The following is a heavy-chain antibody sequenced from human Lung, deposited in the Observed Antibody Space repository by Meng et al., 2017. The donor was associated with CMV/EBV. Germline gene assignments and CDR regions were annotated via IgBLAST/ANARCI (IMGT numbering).Heavy chain of an antibody. V-gene: IGHV3-48*03. J-gene: IGHJ3*02. CDR3: ARYCSSISCPLGYDAFDI. CDR2: ISSSGSTI. Sequence: SXAASGFTFSSYEMNWVRQAPGKGLEWVSYISSSGSTIYYADSVKGRFTISRDNAKNSLYLQMNSLRAEDTAVYYCARYCSSISCPLGYDAFDIXGQGXMVTVSS. CDR1: GFTFSSYE. D-gene: IGHD2-2*01.